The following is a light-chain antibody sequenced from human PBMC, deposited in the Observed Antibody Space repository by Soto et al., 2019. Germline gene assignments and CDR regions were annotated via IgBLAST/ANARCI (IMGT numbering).Light chain of an antibody. Sequence: EIVLTQSPATLSVSPGERVTLSCRASQSVDINLAWYQQKPGQAPRLVIYGASTRATDMPGTFSGSGSGTEFTLTISSLEPGDVAVYYCQHRSSWPLTFGGGTKVDIK. CDR2: GAS. CDR1: QSVDIN. CDR3: QHRSSWPLT. V-gene: IGKV3-15*01. J-gene: IGKJ4*01.